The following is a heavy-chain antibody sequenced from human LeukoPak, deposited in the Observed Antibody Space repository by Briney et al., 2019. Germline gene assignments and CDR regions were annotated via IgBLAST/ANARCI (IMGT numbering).Heavy chain of an antibody. CDR2: ISAIGGST. Sequence: GGSLRLSCAASGFTFSTYAMSWVRQAPGKGLEWVSTISAIGGSTYYADSVKGRFTISRDNSKNTLYLQMNSLRAEDTAVYYCAKKGWASGSYYYYYMDVWGKGTTVTVSS. D-gene: IGHD1-26*01. V-gene: IGHV3-23*01. CDR3: AKKGWASGSYYYYYMDV. J-gene: IGHJ6*03. CDR1: GFTFSTYA.